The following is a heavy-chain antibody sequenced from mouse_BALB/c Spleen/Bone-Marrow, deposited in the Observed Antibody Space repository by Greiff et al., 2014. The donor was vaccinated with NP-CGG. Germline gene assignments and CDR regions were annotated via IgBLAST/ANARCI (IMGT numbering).Heavy chain of an antibody. D-gene: IGHD1-1*01. CDR3: ARYYYGSSYFDY. CDR2: IDRANGNT. V-gene: IGHV14-3*02. J-gene: IGHJ2*01. CDR1: GFNIKDTY. Sequence: EVQLQQSGAELVKPGASVKLSCTASGFNIKDTYMHWVKQRPEQGLEWIGRIDRANGNTKYDPKFQGKATITADTSSNTAYLQLSSLTSEDTAVYYCARYYYGSSYFDYWGQGTTLTVSS.